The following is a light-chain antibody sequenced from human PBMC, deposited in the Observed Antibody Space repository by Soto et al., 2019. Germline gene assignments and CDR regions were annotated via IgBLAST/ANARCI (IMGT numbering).Light chain of an antibody. CDR1: SSDVGGYNY. J-gene: IGLJ1*01. Sequence: QSALTQPASVSGSPGQSITISCTGTSSDVGGYNYVSWYQQHPGKAPKLMISEVSHRPSGVSTRFSGSKSGNTASLTISGLQAEDEADYYCSSYTTRGTYVFGAGTKLTVL. CDR2: EVS. V-gene: IGLV2-14*01. CDR3: SSYTTRGTYV.